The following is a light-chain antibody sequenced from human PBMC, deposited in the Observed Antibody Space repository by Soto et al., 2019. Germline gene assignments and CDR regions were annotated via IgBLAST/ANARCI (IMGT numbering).Light chain of an antibody. CDR2: WAS. CDR3: QQYYSTPLLT. J-gene: IGKJ4*01. V-gene: IGKV4-1*01. CDR1: QSILYSSKNKNY. Sequence: IVMTQSPDSLAVSLGERATINCKSSQSILYSSKNKNYLAWYQQKPGQPPKLLIYWASTRESGVPNRFSGRWSGTDFTLTISNLQAEDVAVYYCQQYYSTPLLTFGGGTKVEIK.